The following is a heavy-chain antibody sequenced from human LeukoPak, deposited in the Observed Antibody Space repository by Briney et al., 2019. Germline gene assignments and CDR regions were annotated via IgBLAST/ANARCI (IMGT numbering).Heavy chain of an antibody. D-gene: IGHD6-19*01. CDR3: AKEGIAVFDY. Sequence: GGSLRLSCAASGFTFSDYFMTWIRQAPGKGLEWVSAISGSGGSTYYADSVKGRFTISRDNSKNTLYLQMNSLRAEDTAVYYCAKEGIAVFDYWGQGTLVTVSS. CDR2: ISGSGGST. CDR1: GFTFSDYF. J-gene: IGHJ4*02. V-gene: IGHV3-23*01.